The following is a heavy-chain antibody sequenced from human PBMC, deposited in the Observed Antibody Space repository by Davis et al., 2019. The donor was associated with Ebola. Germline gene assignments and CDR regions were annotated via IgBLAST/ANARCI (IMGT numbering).Heavy chain of an antibody. D-gene: IGHD2-8*02. CDR2: IYYSGST. CDR3: ASSTTYCTGGVCYKDYYYYGMDV. V-gene: IGHV4-59*08. J-gene: IGHJ6*02. CDR1: GGSISSYY. Sequence: MPSETLSLTCTVSGGSISSYYWSWIRQPPGKGLEWIGYIYYSGSTNYNPSLKSRVTISVDKSKNQFSLKLSSVTAADTAVYYCASSTTYCTGGVCYKDYYYYGMDVWGQGTTVTVSS.